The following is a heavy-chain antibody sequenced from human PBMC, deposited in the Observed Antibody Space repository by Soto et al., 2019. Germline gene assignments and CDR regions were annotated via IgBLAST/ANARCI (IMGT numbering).Heavy chain of an antibody. D-gene: IGHD2-15*01. J-gene: IGHJ6*02. V-gene: IGHV3-15*07. CDR3: TTGSVEGV. Sequence: EVQLVESGGGLISPGGSLRLSCAASGLTISDAWINWERQAPGKGLEWVGRIKTNTEGGTTDYAAAVEGRFAVSRDDLKNTLYLQMNSLKIEDTAVYYCTTGSVEGVWGQGTTVVVSS. CDR2: IKTNTEGGTT. CDR1: GLTISDAW.